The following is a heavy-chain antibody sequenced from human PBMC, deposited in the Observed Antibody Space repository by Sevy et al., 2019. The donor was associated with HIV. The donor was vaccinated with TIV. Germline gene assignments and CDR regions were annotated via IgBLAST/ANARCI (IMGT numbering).Heavy chain of an antibody. D-gene: IGHD3-16*02. J-gene: IGHJ6*02. Sequence: GGSLRLSCAASTFTFSTYWMNWVRQAPGKGLEWVANIKQDGSEKYYVDSVKGRFTVSRDNAKNSLYLQMNSLRAEDTAVYYCARDSSTHYDYVWGSYRRVSYYYGMDVWGQGTTVTVSS. CDR2: IKQDGSEK. CDR1: TFTFSTYW. V-gene: IGHV3-7*01. CDR3: ARDSSTHYDYVWGSYRRVSYYYGMDV.